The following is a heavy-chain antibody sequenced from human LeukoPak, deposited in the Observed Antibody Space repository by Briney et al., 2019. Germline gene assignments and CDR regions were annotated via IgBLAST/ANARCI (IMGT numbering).Heavy chain of an antibody. Sequence: GGSLRLSCIGSGFTFSKTWMMWVRQAPGKGLEWVANINQDGGAISYVDSVKGRFTISRDNAKKSLWLQMNSLRGEDTAMYYCADLGSRDWGQGTLVTVSS. D-gene: IGHD3-16*01. J-gene: IGHJ4*02. CDR2: INQDGGAI. CDR1: GFTFSKTW. V-gene: IGHV3-7*01. CDR3: ADLGSRD.